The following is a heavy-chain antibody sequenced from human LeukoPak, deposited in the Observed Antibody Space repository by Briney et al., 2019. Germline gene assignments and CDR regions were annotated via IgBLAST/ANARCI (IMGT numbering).Heavy chain of an antibody. V-gene: IGHV1-2*02. CDR3: ARKTSYCGGDCYSKSIDY. CDR1: GYTFTGYY. J-gene: IGHJ4*02. Sequence: ASVKVSCKASGYTFTGYYMHWVRQAPGQGLEWMGWINPNSGGTNYAQKFQGRVTMTRDTSISTAYMELSRLRSDDTAVYYCARKTSYCGGDCYSKSIDYWGQGTLVTVSS. CDR2: INPNSGGT. D-gene: IGHD2-21*02.